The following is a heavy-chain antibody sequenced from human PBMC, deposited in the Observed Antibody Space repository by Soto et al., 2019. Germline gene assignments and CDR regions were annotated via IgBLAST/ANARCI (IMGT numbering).Heavy chain of an antibody. D-gene: IGHD3-3*01. CDR2: INHSGRS. J-gene: IGHJ4*02. V-gene: IGHV4-34*01. Sequence: QVQLQQWGAGLLKPSETLSLTCAVYGVSFTGYYWSWIRQPPGKGLEWIGEINHSGRSNYNPSLKCRVTISVDTYKKQYSLKLGSVTAPYTAVDYCPTSYHNIWSAHYLAYFDYWGQGNLVIVSS. CDR1: GVSFTGYY. CDR3: PTSYHNIWSAHYLAYFDY.